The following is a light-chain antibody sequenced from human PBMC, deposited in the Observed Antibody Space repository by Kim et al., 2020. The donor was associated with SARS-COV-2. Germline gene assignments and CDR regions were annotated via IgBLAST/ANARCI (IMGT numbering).Light chain of an antibody. CDR3: AAWEGGLNSGV. V-gene: IGLV1-44*01. CDR2: SNK. Sequence: GQCATHTCSRTCSNNRIDAVNSCQHLPGTGPSPLLYSNKQRPPRFPVRVPGSNSGTATSLTMSGIRTEDVADYYCAAWEGGLNSGVFGGGTQLTVL. J-gene: IGLJ2*01. CDR1: CSNNRIDA.